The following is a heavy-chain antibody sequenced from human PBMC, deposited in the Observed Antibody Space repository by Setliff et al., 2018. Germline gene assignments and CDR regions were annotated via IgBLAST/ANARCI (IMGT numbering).Heavy chain of an antibody. Sequence: PSETLSLTCTVSGGSISSSSYYWGWIRQPPGKGLEWIGSIYYSGSTYYNPSLKSRVTISVDTSKNQFSLKLSSVTAADTAVYYCALNPSWFGELFAWFDPWGQGTLGTAPQ. CDR1: GGSISSSSYY. V-gene: IGHV4-39*01. D-gene: IGHD3-10*01. J-gene: IGHJ5*02. CDR3: ALNPSWFGELFAWFDP. CDR2: IYYSGST.